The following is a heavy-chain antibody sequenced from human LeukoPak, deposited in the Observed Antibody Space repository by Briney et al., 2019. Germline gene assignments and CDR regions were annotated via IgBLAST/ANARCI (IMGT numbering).Heavy chain of an antibody. J-gene: IGHJ4*02. CDR2: IYYSGST. Sequence: SETLSLTCTVSGGSISSGDYYWSWIRQSPGKGLEWIGYIYYSGSTYYNPSLKSRVTISVDTSKNQFSLKLSSVTAADTAVYYCARSSARREGKLICDWCPFFDYWGQGTLVTVSS. CDR3: ARSSARREGKLICDWCPFFDY. D-gene: IGHD3-22*01. V-gene: IGHV4-30-4*01. CDR1: GGSISSGDYY.